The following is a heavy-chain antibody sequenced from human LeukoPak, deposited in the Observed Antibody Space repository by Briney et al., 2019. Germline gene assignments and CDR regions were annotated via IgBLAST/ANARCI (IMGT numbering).Heavy chain of an antibody. D-gene: IGHD3-10*01. CDR2: ISGSGGST. J-gene: IGHJ4*02. Sequence: GGSLRLSCAASGFIVSSSYMSWVRQAPGKGLDWVSGISGSGGSTYYADSVKGRFTISRDNSKNTLYLQMNSPRAEDTAVYYCAKVKSSVDYWGQGTLVTVSS. V-gene: IGHV3-23*01. CDR3: AKVKSSVDY. CDR1: GFIVSSSY.